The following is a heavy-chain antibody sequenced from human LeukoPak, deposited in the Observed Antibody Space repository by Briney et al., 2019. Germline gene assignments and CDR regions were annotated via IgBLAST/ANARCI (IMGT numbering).Heavy chain of an antibody. CDR3: AREWGHDSSGYYYAY. CDR1: GGTFSSYA. Sequence: SVKVSCKASGGTFSSYAISWVRQAPGQGLEWMGGIVPIFGTANYAQKFQGRVTITADESTSTAYMELSSLRSADTAVYYCAREWGHDSSGYYYAYWGQGTLVTVSS. D-gene: IGHD3-22*01. CDR2: IVPIFGTA. V-gene: IGHV1-69*13. J-gene: IGHJ4*02.